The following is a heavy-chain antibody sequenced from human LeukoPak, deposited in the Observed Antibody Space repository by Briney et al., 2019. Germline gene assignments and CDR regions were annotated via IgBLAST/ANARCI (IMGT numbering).Heavy chain of an antibody. J-gene: IGHJ4*02. CDR3: AKYSSSPY. Sequence: GGSLRLSCAASGFTFSSYSMNWVRQAPGKGLEWVSYISSSSSTIYYADSVKGRFTISRDNAKNSLYLQMNSLRAEDTALYYCAKYSSSPYWGQGTLVTVSS. V-gene: IGHV3-48*04. CDR1: GFTFSSYS. CDR2: ISSSSSTI. D-gene: IGHD6-13*01.